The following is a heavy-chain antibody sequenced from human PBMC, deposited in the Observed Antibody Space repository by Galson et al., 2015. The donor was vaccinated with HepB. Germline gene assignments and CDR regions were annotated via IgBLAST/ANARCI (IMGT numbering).Heavy chain of an antibody. CDR2: ISSSSSYT. CDR1: GFTFSDYY. Sequence: SLRLSCAASGFTFSDYYMSWIRQAPGKGLEWVSYISSSSSYTNYADSVKGRFTISRDNAKNSLYLQMNSLRAEDTAVYYCARDWAVAGTRLGAFDIWGQGTMVTVSS. V-gene: IGHV3-11*06. D-gene: IGHD6-19*01. CDR3: ARDWAVAGTRLGAFDI. J-gene: IGHJ3*02.